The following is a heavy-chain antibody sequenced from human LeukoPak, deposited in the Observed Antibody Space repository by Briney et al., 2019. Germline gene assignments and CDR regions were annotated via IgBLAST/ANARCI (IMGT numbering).Heavy chain of an antibody. CDR1: GFTFSSYS. CDR2: IIIISSYI. Sequence: RGSLRLSCAASGFTFSSYSMNWVRQAPGKGLEWGSSIIIISSYIYYADSVKGRFTISRDNAKNSLYLQMNSLRAEDTAVYYCARDAVLIGLDYWGQGTLVTVSS. J-gene: IGHJ4*02. CDR3: ARDAVLIGLDY. V-gene: IGHV3-21*01.